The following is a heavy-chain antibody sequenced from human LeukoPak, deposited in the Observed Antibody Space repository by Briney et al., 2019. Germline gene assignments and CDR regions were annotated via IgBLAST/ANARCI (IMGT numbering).Heavy chain of an antibody. D-gene: IGHD3-22*01. CDR1: GFTVSSNY. CDR3: ARYHYDGSGYPYYFDQ. Sequence: GGSLRLSCAASGFTVSSNYMSWVRQAPGKGLEGVSVIYSGGSTYYPDSVKGRFTISRDNSKNTLYLQMNSLRAEDTAVYYCARYHYDGSGYPYYFDQWGQGTLVTVSS. J-gene: IGHJ4*02. CDR2: IYSGGST. V-gene: IGHV3-66*01.